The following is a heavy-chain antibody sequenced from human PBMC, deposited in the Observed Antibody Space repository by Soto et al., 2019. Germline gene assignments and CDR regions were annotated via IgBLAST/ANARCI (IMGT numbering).Heavy chain of an antibody. CDR2: ISYDGSNK. J-gene: IGHJ4*02. V-gene: IGHV3-30-3*01. CDR3: ARGGSYYPADFDY. CDR1: GFTFSSYA. D-gene: IGHD1-26*01. Sequence: QVQLVESGGGVVQPGRSLRLSCAASGFTFSSYAMHWVRQAPGKGLEWVAVISYDGSNKYYADSVKGRFTISRDNSKNTLYLQMNSLSAEDTAVYYCARGGSYYPADFDYWGQGTLVTVSS.